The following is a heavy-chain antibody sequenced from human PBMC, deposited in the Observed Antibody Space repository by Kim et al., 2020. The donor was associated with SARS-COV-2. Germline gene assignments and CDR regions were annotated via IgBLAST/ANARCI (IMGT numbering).Heavy chain of an antibody. V-gene: IGHV3-23*01. J-gene: IGHJ6*02. CDR1: GFTFSSYA. CDR2: ISASGANT. Sequence: GGSLRLSCAASGFTFSSYAMTWVRLLPGKGLEWVSTISASGANTYYGDSVEGRFTISRDNSNNTVYLQMSSLRVEDTATYYCAKDRLQVLGWSPGPLHYYGMDVWGHGTTVTVSS. CDR3: AKDRLQVLGWSPGPLHYYGMDV. D-gene: IGHD3-3*01.